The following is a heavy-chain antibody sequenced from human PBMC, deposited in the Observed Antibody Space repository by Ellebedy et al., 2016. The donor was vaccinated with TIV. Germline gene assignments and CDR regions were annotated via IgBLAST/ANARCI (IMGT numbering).Heavy chain of an antibody. D-gene: IGHD4-17*01. CDR3: AKRQAYGDYEYAFDI. CDR2: FNLGGTT. Sequence: SQTLSLTCAVYGGSFNNYYWSWIRQLPGKGLEWIGEFNLGGTTNYNPSLKSRVTISVDKSKNQFTLKLSSVTAADTAVYYCAKRQAYGDYEYAFDIWGQGTMVTVSS. J-gene: IGHJ3*02. V-gene: IGHV4-34*01. CDR1: GGSFNNYY.